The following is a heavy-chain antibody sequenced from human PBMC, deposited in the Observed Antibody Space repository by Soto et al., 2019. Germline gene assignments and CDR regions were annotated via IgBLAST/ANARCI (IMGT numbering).Heavy chain of an antibody. CDR2: IYYSGST. CDR1: GGSISSSSYY. CDR3: ARRDSGSYSFDY. J-gene: IGHJ4*02. Sequence: PSETLSLTCTVSGGSISSSSYYWGWIRQPPGKGLEWIGSIYYSGSTYYNPSLKSRVTISVDTSKNQFSLKLSSVTAADTAVYYCARRDSGSYSFDYWGQGTLVTVSS. D-gene: IGHD1-26*01. V-gene: IGHV4-39*01.